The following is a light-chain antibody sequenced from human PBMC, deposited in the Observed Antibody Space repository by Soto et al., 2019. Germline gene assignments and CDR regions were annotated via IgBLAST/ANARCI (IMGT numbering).Light chain of an antibody. J-gene: IGKJ4*01. CDR2: RAS. Sequence: DILITQSPATLSASDGDRATISCLASQRINSSLAWYQQKPGKAPKLLIYRASIWETGVPARFSGSGSGTEFTLTISSLQAEDFALYYCQQYNSYPVTFGGGTQVEIK. CDR1: QRINSS. V-gene: IGKV1-5*03. CDR3: QQYNSYPVT.